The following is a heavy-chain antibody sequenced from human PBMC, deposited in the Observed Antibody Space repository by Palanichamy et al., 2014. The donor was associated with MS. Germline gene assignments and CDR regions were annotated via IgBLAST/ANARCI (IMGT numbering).Heavy chain of an antibody. CDR2: IDYSGTT. D-gene: IGHD6-13*01. CDR1: GGSISSSSYS. J-gene: IGHJ4*02. CDR3: ARRLGGNRSSSWYLIDY. V-gene: IGHV4-39*01. Sequence: QLQLQESGPGLVKPSETLSLTCTVSGGSISSSSYSWGWIRQPPGKGLEWIGSIDYSGTTHYNPALKSRVTISVDTSKNQFSLKLSSVTAADTAVYYCARRLGGNRSSSWYLIDYWGQGTLVTIAS.